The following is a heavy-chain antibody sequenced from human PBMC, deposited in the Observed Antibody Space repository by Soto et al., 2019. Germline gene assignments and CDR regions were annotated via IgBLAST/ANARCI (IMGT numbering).Heavy chain of an antibody. CDR3: AKAVDIVPTPDMDV. CDR1: GFTFSNYA. J-gene: IGHJ6*02. Sequence: EVQLLESGGGLVQPGGSLRLSCAASGFTFSNYAMTWVRQAPGKGLVWVSGISGSGGRTYYADSVKGRFTISRDNSKNTLYLQMNSLRAEDTAVYYCAKAVDIVPTPDMDVWGQGTTVSVSS. D-gene: IGHD5-12*01. V-gene: IGHV3-23*01. CDR2: ISGSGGRT.